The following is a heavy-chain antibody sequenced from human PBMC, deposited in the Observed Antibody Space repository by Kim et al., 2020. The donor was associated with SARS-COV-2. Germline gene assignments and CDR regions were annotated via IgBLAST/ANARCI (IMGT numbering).Heavy chain of an antibody. J-gene: IGHJ4*02. Sequence: ISDSGGRTHYADSVKGLFTISRDNSKNTLYLQLNSLRAEDTAVYYCSASDYWGQGTLVTVSS. CDR2: ISDSGGRT. CDR3: SASDY. V-gene: IGHV3-23*01.